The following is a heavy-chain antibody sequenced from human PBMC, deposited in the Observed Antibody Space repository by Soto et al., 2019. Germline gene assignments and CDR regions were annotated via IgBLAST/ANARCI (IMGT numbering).Heavy chain of an antibody. CDR1: GGPISSGDYY. CDR3: ARGPRIAYYDSSGEFDY. V-gene: IGHV4-30-4*01. D-gene: IGHD3-22*01. CDR2: IYYSGST. J-gene: IGHJ4*02. Sequence: SGTLSLPCTVSGGPISSGDYYWGWIRQPPGKGLEWIGYIYYSGSTYYNPSLKSRVTISVDTSKNQFSLKLSSVTAADTAVYYCARGPRIAYYDSSGEFDYWGQGTLVTVSS.